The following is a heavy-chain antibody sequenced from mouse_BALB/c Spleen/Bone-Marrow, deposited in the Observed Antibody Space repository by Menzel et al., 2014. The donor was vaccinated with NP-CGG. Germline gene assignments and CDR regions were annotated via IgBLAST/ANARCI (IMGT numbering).Heavy chain of an antibody. CDR2: INPSNGRT. V-gene: IGHV1S81*02. CDR3: ARRNGDY. CDR1: GYTFTSYW. Sequence: VQLVESGAELVKPGASVKLSCKAFGYTFTSYWMHWVKQRPGQGLEWIGEINPSNGRTNYNEKFKSKATLTVDKSSSTAYMQLSSLTSEDSAVYYCARRNGDYWGQGTTLTVSS. J-gene: IGHJ2*01.